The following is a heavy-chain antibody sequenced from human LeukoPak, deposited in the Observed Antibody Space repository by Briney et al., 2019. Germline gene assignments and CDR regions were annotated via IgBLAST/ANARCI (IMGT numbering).Heavy chain of an antibody. CDR2: IIPIFDSA. Sequence: SVKVSCKASGYTFTSYGISWVRQAPGQGLEWMGGIIPIFDSANYAQKFQGRVTITADESTSTAYMELSSLRSEDTAVYYCARENRYFDWSRAFDIWGQGTMVTVSS. D-gene: IGHD3-9*01. V-gene: IGHV1-69*13. CDR3: ARENRYFDWSRAFDI. J-gene: IGHJ3*02. CDR1: GYTFTSYG.